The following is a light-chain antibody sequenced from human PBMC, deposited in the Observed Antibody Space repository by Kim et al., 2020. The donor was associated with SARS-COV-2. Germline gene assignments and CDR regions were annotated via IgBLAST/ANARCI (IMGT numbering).Light chain of an antibody. V-gene: IGKV1-39*01. CDR3: QQSHSTPPYT. CDR1: QSISRY. CDR2: GAS. J-gene: IGKJ2*01. Sequence: DIQMTQSPSSLSASVGDRVTITCRTSQSISRYLNWYQQKPGKAPKLLIFGASSLESGVPSRFSGSGSGTDFTLTISSLQPEDFATYYCQQSHSTPPYTFGQGTKVDIQ.